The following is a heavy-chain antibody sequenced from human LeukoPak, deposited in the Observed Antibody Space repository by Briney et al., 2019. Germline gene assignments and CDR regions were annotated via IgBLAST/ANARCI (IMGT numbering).Heavy chain of an antibody. CDR1: GGSFSGYY. V-gene: IGHV4-34*01. D-gene: IGHD2-2*02. J-gene: IGHJ5*02. CDR3: ARGGKMLDIVVVPAAIRPGRYNWFDP. Sequence: PSETLSPTCAVYGGSFSGYYWSWIRQPPGKGLEWIGEINHSGSTNYNPSLKSRVTISVDTSKNQFSLKLSSVTAADTAVYYCARGGKMLDIVVVPAAIRPGRYNWFDPWGQGTLVTVSS. CDR2: INHSGST.